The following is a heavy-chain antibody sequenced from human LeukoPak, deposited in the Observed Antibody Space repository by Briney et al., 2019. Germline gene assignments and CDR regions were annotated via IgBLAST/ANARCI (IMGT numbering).Heavy chain of an antibody. CDR1: GFTFDDYG. V-gene: IGHV3-20*04. CDR3: ARVVREGSYYDFWSGLGY. J-gene: IGHJ4*02. CDR2: INWNGGST. D-gene: IGHD3-3*01. Sequence: GGSLRLSCAASGFTFDDYGMSWVRQAPGKGLEWVSGINWNGGSTGYADSVKGRFTISRDTAKNPLYLQMNSLRAEDTALYYCARVVREGSYYDFWSGLGYWGQGTLVTVSS.